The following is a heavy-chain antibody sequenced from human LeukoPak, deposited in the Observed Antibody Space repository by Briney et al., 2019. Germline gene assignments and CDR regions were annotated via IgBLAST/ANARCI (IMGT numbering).Heavy chain of an antibody. D-gene: IGHD6-13*01. Sequence: ASETLSLTCTVSGGSISSYYGSWIRQPPGKGLEWIGYIYYSGSTNYNPSLKSRVTISVDTSKNQFSLKLSSVTAADTAVYYCASSSWYAYFQHWGQGTLVTVSS. V-gene: IGHV4-59*01. J-gene: IGHJ1*01. CDR1: GGSISSYY. CDR3: ASSSWYAYFQH. CDR2: IYYSGST.